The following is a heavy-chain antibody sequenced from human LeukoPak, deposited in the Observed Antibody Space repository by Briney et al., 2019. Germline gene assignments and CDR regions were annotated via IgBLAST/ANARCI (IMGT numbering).Heavy chain of an antibody. V-gene: IGHV3-23*01. CDR2: ISPGGDIT. D-gene: IGHD3-16*01. J-gene: IGHJ1*01. CDR1: GFTFSSYE. CDR3: AKDGAWGRYQH. Sequence: GGSLRLSCAASGFTFSSYEMNWVRQAPGKGLEWVSGISPGGDITYYADSVQGWFTISRDNSKNTVYLQMNSPRAEDTAVYFCAKDGAWGRYQHWGQGTLVTVSS.